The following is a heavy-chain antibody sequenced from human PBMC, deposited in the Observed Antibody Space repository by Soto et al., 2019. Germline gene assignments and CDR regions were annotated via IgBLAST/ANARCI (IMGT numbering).Heavy chain of an antibody. D-gene: IGHD1-26*01. CDR1: GYTFTSYD. J-gene: IGHJ4*02. V-gene: IGHV1-46*04. Sequence: ASVKVSCKASGYTFTSYDINWVRQATGQGLEWMGVINPNGGSTTYAQKLQGRVTMTRDTSTNTVYMELGGLRSEDTAVYFCTTDKGGSYYDYWGQGTQVTVSS. CDR2: INPNGGST. CDR3: TTDKGGSYYDY.